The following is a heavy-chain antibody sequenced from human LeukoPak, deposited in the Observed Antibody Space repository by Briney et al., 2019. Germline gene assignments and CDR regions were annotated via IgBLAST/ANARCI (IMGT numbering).Heavy chain of an antibody. J-gene: IGHJ5*02. Sequence: SETLSLTCTVSGGSISSYYWSWIRQPPGKGLEWIGYIYYSGSTNYNPSLKSRVTISVGTSKNQFSLKLSSVTAADTAVYYCARAPFGVVRGWFDPWGQGTLVTVSS. CDR3: ARAPFGVVRGWFDP. CDR1: GGSISSYY. CDR2: IYYSGST. V-gene: IGHV4-59*01. D-gene: IGHD3-3*01.